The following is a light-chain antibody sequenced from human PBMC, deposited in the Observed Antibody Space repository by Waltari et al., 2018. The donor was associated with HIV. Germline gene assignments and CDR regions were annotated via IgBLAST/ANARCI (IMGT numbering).Light chain of an antibody. V-gene: IGLV1-47*01. Sequence: QSVLTQPPSASGTPGQRVTIPCSGSNSNIGGKDVYWFQHLPGTAPKLLIYSTNQRRSGVPDRFSGSKSGTSASLAISGLRSDDEADYYCAAWDDTLSSYVFGTGTTVTV. CDR1: NSNIGGKD. CDR3: AAWDDTLSSYV. CDR2: STN. J-gene: IGLJ1*01.